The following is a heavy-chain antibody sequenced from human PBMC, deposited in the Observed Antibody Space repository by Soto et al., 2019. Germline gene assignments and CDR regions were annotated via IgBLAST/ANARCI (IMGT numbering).Heavy chain of an antibody. J-gene: IGHJ4*02. CDR2: IYYSGST. Sequence: SETLSLTCTVSGGSISSYYLSWIRQPPGKGLEWIGYIYYSGSTNYNPSLKSRVTISVDASKNQFSLELSSVTAADTAVYYCARVEPVTGASFDYWGQGTLVTVSS. V-gene: IGHV4-59*01. CDR1: GGSISSYY. D-gene: IGHD6-19*01. CDR3: ARVEPVTGASFDY.